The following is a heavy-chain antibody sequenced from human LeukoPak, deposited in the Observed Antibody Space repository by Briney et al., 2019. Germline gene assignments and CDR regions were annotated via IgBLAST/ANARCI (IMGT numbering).Heavy chain of an antibody. Sequence: GGSLRLSCIPSGFTFNSYAMFWVRQAPGKGLEWVSLIWYDGSNKYYADSVKGRFTISRDNSKNTLYLQMNSLRAEDTAVYYCARARGWEPNYYYYYMDVWGKGTTDTVSS. CDR1: GFTFNSYA. CDR3: ARARGWEPNYYYYYMDV. J-gene: IGHJ6*03. D-gene: IGHD1-26*01. CDR2: IWYDGSNK. V-gene: IGHV3-33*07.